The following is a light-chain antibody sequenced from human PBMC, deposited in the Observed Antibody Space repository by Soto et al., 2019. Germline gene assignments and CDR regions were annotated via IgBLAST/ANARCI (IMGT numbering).Light chain of an antibody. Sequence: QSVLTQPPSASGSPGQSVTISCTGTSSDVGGYNYVSWYQQHSGKAPNLMIYEVSKRPSGVPDRFSGSKSGNTASLTVSGLQAEDEADSYCSSYAGSNNFVVFGGGTKLTVL. CDR3: SSYAGSNNFVV. CDR1: SSDVGGYNY. V-gene: IGLV2-8*01. J-gene: IGLJ2*01. CDR2: EVS.